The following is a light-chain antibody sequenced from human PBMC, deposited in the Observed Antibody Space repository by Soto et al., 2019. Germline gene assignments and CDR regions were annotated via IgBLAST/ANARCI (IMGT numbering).Light chain of an antibody. CDR1: QSISSY. V-gene: IGKV1-39*01. CDR2: AAS. Sequence: DIQMTQSPSSLSASVGDRVTITCRASQSISSYLHWYQKKPGKAPKLLIYAASSLQSGVPSRFSGSGSGTEFTLAKGSLQPEDFSAHYCELSYSPPLIFGAGTKVDIK. J-gene: IGKJ4*01. CDR3: ELSYSPPLI.